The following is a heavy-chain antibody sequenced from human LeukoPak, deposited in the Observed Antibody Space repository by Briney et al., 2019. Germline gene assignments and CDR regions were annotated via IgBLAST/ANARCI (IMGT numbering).Heavy chain of an antibody. J-gene: IGHJ4*02. V-gene: IGHV1-69*05. CDR3: ARPRGTGTTYLDY. D-gene: IGHD1-7*01. Sequence: SVKVSCKASGGTFSSYAISWVRQAPGQGLEWMGGIIPIFGTANYAQKFQGRVTITTDESTRTAYMELSSLRSEDTAVYYCARPRGTGTTYLDYWGQGTLVTVSS. CDR1: GGTFSSYA. CDR2: IIPIFGTA.